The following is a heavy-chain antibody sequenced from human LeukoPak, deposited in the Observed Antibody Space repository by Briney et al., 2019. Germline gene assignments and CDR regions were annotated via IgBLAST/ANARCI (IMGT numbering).Heavy chain of an antibody. CDR2: IYHSGST. CDR3: ARDYGEQDYFDY. CDR1: GGSISSSSYY. D-gene: IGHD4-17*01. V-gene: IGHV4-39*07. Sequence: SETLSLTCTVSGGSISSSSYYWGWIRQPPGKGLEWIGSIYHSGSTYYNPSLKSRVTISVDTSKNQFSLKLSSVTAADTAVYYCARDYGEQDYFDYWGQGTLVTVSS. J-gene: IGHJ4*02.